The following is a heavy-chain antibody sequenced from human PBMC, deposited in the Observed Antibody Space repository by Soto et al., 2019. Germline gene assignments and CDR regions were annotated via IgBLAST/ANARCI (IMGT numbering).Heavy chain of an antibody. J-gene: IGHJ4*02. CDR3: AKVWIGSTGYYFDY. CDR1: GFTFSTYA. CDR2: ISASGDTT. Sequence: GGSLRLSCAASGFTFSTYAMGWVRLATGKGLKWVSAISASGDTTYHADSVQGRFTISRDNSKNTLFLQMNSLGADDTAIYYCAKVWIGSTGYYFDYWGRGTLVTVSS. V-gene: IGHV3-23*01. D-gene: IGHD2-8*02.